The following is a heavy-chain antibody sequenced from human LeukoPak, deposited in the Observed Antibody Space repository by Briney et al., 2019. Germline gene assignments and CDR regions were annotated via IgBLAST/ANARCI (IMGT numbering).Heavy chain of an antibody. Sequence: SETLSLTCTVSGGSISSYYWSWIRQPPKKGLEWIGYIYYSGSTYYNPSLKSRVTISVDTSKNQFSLKLSSVTAADTAVYYCARGERYYDFWSGYGPIDYWGQGTLVTVSS. CDR1: GGSISSYY. CDR3: ARGERYYDFWSGYGPIDY. J-gene: IGHJ4*02. V-gene: IGHV4-59*12. D-gene: IGHD3-3*01. CDR2: IYYSGST.